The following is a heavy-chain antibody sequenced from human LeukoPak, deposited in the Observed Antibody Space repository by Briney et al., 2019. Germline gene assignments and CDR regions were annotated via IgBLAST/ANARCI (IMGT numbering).Heavy chain of an antibody. CDR1: GFTFSSYW. Sequence: GGSLRLSCAASGFTFSSYWMHWVRQAPGKGLVWVSRIYTDGSSTSYADSVKGRFTISRDNAKDSLYLQMNGLRAEDTAVYYCARAASPAKIYYFYMDVWGKGTTVTVSS. J-gene: IGHJ6*03. CDR2: IYTDGSST. CDR3: ARAASPAKIYYFYMDV. D-gene: IGHD2-15*01. V-gene: IGHV3-74*01.